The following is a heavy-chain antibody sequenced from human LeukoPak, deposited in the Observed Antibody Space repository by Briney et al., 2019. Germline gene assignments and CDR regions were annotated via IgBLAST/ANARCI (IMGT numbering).Heavy chain of an antibody. CDR2: ISGSGATT. Sequence: QAGGSLRLSCAASGFTFSSYAMSWVRQAPGKGLEWVSAISGSGATTYYADSVKGRFTISRDNSRNTMYLQMNSLRAEDTAMYYCVKDYQVGNSPAFGDYWGQGTLVTVSS. CDR3: VKDYQVGNSPAFGDY. V-gene: IGHV3-23*01. D-gene: IGHD1-26*01. CDR1: GFTFSSYA. J-gene: IGHJ4*02.